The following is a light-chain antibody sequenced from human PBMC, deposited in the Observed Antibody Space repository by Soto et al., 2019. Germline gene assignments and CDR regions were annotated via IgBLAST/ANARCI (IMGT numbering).Light chain of an antibody. Sequence: DIQMTQSPSSLSASVGDRVIITCRASEGISNYLAWYQEKPGKVPKLLIYTASTLQSGGPSRFSGSGSGTDFTLTISSLQPEDVATYYCQMYNRAPFTFGPGTRVHVK. V-gene: IGKV1-27*01. CDR3: QMYNRAPFT. J-gene: IGKJ3*01. CDR2: TAS. CDR1: EGISNY.